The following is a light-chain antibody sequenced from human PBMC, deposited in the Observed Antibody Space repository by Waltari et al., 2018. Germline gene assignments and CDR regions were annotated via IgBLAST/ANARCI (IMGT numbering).Light chain of an antibody. Sequence: EIVLTQSPGTLSLSPGERATLSCRASQSITSRFFAWYQQKPGQAPRLLIYGASTRATGTPDRFSGSGSGTDFTLTISRLEPEDFAVFYCQQYGGSPYTFGQGTKLEIK. CDR3: QQYGGSPYT. CDR2: GAS. CDR1: QSITSRF. V-gene: IGKV3-20*01. J-gene: IGKJ2*01.